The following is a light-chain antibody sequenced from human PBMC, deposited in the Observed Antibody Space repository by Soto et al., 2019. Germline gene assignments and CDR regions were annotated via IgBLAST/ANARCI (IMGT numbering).Light chain of an antibody. CDR2: YDS. V-gene: IGLV3-21*04. J-gene: IGLJ2*01. CDR1: NIGSKS. CDR3: QVWDSSSDNVV. Sequence: SYELTQPPSVSVAPGKTARITCGGNNIGSKSVHWYQQKPGQAPVLVIYYDSDRPSGIPERFSGSNSGNTATLTISRVEAGDEDDYYCQVWDSSSDNVVFGGGTKVTVL.